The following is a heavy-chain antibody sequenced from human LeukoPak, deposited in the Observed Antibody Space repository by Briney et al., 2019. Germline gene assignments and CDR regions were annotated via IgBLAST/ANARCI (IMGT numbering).Heavy chain of an antibody. D-gene: IGHD3-10*01. Sequence: GGSLRLSCAASGFTFRNYVIHWVRQAPGKGLEWVAVTSSDLNVKLYADSVKGRFTISRDNSRSTLYLQMNSLRPEDTAIYYCPREGYYGSGSPPSLYFDYWGQGTLVTVSS. CDR3: PREGYYGSGSPPSLYFDY. CDR1: GFTFRNYV. J-gene: IGHJ4*02. CDR2: TSSDLNVK. V-gene: IGHV3-30-3*01.